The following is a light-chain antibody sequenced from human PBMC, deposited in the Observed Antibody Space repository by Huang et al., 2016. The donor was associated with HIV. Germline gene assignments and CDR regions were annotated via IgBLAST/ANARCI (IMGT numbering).Light chain of an antibody. CDR1: QSVDKY. CDR3: QQNYRIPRT. CDR2: GAS. J-gene: IGKJ2*01. V-gene: IGKV1-39*01. Sequence: DIQMTQSPSSLSAFVGDRVIITCRAGQSVDKYLNWYQQMPGRAPILLIYGASSLQGGVSSRFSSSGSGTDFTLTIKSLQPEDAATYFYQQNYRIPRTFGQGTLLEI.